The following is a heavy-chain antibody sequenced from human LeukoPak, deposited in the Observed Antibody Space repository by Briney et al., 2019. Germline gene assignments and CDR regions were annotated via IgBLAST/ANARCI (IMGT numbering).Heavy chain of an antibody. D-gene: IGHD2/OR15-2a*01. Sequence: PGGSLRLSCAASGFTFSSYAMSWVRQAPGKGLEWVSAISGSGGSTYYADSVKGRFTISRDNSKNMLYLQMNSLRAEDTAVYYCAKAGESIVIVLYYFDYWGQGTLVTVSS. CDR1: GFTFSSYA. CDR2: ISGSGGST. V-gene: IGHV3-23*01. J-gene: IGHJ4*02. CDR3: AKAGESIVIVLYYFDY.